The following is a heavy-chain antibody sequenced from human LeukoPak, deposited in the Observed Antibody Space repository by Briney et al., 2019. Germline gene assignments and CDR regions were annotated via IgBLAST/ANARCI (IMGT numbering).Heavy chain of an antibody. CDR3: ARDGFIAVAGTGRGDFDY. V-gene: IGHV3-48*03. Sequence: GGSLRLSCAASGFTFSSYEMNWVRQAPGKGLEWVSYISSSGSTIYYADSVKGRFTISRDNAKNSLYLQMSSLRAEDTAVYYCARDGFIAVAGTGRGDFDYWGQGTLVTVSS. CDR1: GFTFSSYE. CDR2: ISSSGSTI. J-gene: IGHJ4*02. D-gene: IGHD6-19*01.